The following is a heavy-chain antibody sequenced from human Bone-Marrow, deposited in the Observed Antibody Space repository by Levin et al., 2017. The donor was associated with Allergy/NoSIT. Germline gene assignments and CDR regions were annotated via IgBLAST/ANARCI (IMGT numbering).Heavy chain of an antibody. CDR1: GFTFSSYT. CDR3: ASIVVVTAPFGY. D-gene: IGHD2-21*02. Sequence: PGGSLRLSCVASGFTFSSYTMNWVRQAPGKGLEWVSSISSRSSYIYYADSVKGRFTISRDNAKNSLYLQMNSLRVEDTAVYYCASIVVVTAPFGYWGQGTLVTVSS. CDR2: ISSRSSYI. V-gene: IGHV3-21*01. J-gene: IGHJ4*02.